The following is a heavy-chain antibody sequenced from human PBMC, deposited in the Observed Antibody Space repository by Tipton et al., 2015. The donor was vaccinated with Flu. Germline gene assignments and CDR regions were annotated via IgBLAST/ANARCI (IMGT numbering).Heavy chain of an antibody. CDR1: GYSISSGYY. CDR2: TFHGGST. Sequence: TLSLTCTVSGYSISSGYYWGWIRQPPGKGLEWIGSTFHGGSTYYNPSLKSRVTISVDTSKNQFSLKLSSVTAADTAVYYCATYYYGSGTQSAFDYWGQGTLVTVSS. V-gene: IGHV4-38-2*02. J-gene: IGHJ4*02. CDR3: ATYYYGSGTQSAFDY. D-gene: IGHD3-10*01.